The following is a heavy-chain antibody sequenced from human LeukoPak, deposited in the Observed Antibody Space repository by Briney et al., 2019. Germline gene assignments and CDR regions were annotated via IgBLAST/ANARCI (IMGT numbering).Heavy chain of an antibody. CDR2: IGGGGTP. J-gene: IGHJ4*02. D-gene: IGHD6-19*01. Sequence: PGGSLRLSCAASGFTFSSYDMSWVRQAPGRGLEWVSAIGGGGTPYYADSVKGRFTISRDNSKTTLYLQMNSLRAEDTAVYYCAKDDHGGSGWRDYFDQWGQGTLVTVSS. V-gene: IGHV3-23*01. CDR3: AKDDHGGSGWRDYFDQ. CDR1: GFTFSSYD.